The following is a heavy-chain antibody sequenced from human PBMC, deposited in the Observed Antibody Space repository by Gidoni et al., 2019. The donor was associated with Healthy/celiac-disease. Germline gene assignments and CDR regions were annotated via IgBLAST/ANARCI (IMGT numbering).Heavy chain of an antibody. J-gene: IGHJ4*02. Sequence: QVQLVESGGGVVQPGRSLRLSCAASGFPFSSYGMHWVRQAPGKGLEWVAVISDDGSNKYYADSVKGRFTISRDNSKNTLYLQMNSLRAEDTAVYYCAKDYYDSSGYYSGSTFDYWGQGTLVTVSS. CDR2: ISDDGSNK. D-gene: IGHD3-22*01. CDR1: GFPFSSYG. V-gene: IGHV3-30*18. CDR3: AKDYYDSSGYYSGSTFDY.